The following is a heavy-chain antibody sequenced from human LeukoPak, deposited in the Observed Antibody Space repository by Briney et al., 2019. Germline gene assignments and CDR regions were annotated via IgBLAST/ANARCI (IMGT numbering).Heavy chain of an antibody. CDR2: ISGSGGST. Sequence: GGSLRLSCAASGFTFSSYAMSWVRQAPGKGLEWVSAISGSGGSTYYADSVKGRLTISRDNSKNTLYLQMNSLRAEDTAVYYCAKGITMIVVVITPADYWGQGTLVTVSS. J-gene: IGHJ4*02. V-gene: IGHV3-23*01. CDR3: AKGITMIVVVITPADY. D-gene: IGHD3-22*01. CDR1: GFTFSSYA.